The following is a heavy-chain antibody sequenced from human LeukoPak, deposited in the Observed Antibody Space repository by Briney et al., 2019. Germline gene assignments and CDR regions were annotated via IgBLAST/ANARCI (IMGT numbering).Heavy chain of an antibody. J-gene: IGHJ4*02. D-gene: IGHD3-3*02. CDR3: ARVRLADERAWAY. CDR1: GYTFSDFY. CDR2: ITPKSGDT. Sequence: ASVKVSCKASGYTFSDFYIHWVRQAPGQGLEYVGWITPKSGDTYSPQRFQGRVAMTRDASISTAYMELSSLRSDDAAVYFCARVRLADERAWAYWGQGTLVTVSS. V-gene: IGHV1-2*02.